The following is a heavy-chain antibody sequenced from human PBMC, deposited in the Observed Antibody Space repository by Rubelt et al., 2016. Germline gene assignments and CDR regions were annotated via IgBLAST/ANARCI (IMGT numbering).Heavy chain of an antibody. V-gene: IGHV4-34*01. CDR3: AREGRLRGYSHVDY. J-gene: IGHJ4*02. CDR1: GGSFSGYY. Sequence: QVQLQQWGAGLLKPSETLSLTCAVYGGSFSGYYWSWIRQPPGKGLEWIGEINHSGSTNYNPSCKSRVTISVDTCKNQVSLKLSSVTAADTAVYYCAREGRLRGYSHVDYWGQGTLVSVSS. D-gene: IGHD5-18*01. CDR2: INHSGST.